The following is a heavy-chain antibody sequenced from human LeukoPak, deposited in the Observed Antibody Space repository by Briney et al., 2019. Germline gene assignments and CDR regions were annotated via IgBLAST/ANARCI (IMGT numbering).Heavy chain of an antibody. CDR1: GFTFSSSA. J-gene: IGHJ4*02. D-gene: IGHD2-15*01. CDR3: AKLRILSPPLDY. CDR2: ISGSGGST. Sequence: GGSLRLSCAASGFTFSSSAMSWVRQAPGKGLEWVSDISGSGGSTYYADSVKGRFTISRDNSKNTLYLQMNSLRAEDTAVYYCAKLRILSPPLDYWGQGTLVTVSS. V-gene: IGHV3-23*01.